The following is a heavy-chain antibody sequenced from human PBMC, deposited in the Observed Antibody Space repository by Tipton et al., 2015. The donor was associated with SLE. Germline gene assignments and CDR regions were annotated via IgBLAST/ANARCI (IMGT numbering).Heavy chain of an antibody. CDR3: ARDPNYDSSGYMPLDY. Sequence: QLVQSGAEVKKPGASVKVSCKASGYTLTSYYMHWVRQAPGQGLEWMGIINPSGGSTSYAQKFQGRVTMTRDTSTSTVYMELSSLRSEDTAVYYCARDPNYDSSGYMPLDYWGQGTLVTVSS. J-gene: IGHJ4*02. D-gene: IGHD3-22*01. CDR2: INPSGGST. CDR1: GYTLTSYY. V-gene: IGHV1-46*01.